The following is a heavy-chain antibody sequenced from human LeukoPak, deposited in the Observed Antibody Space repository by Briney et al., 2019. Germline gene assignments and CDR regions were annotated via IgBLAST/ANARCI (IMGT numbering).Heavy chain of an antibody. J-gene: IGHJ4*02. Sequence: GASVKVSCKASGYTFTGYYMHWVRQAPGQGLEWMGIINPSGGSTSYAQKFQGRVTMTRDTSTSTVYMELSSLRSEDTAVYYCATYRFGELYYWGQGTLVTVSS. CDR3: ATYRFGELYY. V-gene: IGHV1-46*01. CDR2: INPSGGST. CDR1: GYTFTGYY. D-gene: IGHD3-10*01.